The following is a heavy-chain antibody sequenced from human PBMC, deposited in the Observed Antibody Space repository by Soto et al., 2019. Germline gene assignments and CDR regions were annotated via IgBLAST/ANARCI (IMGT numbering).Heavy chain of an antibody. CDR3: ARSGGRLAEAGSNFDY. CDR2: MNPNSGNT. CDR1: GYTFTSYD. D-gene: IGHD6-13*01. V-gene: IGHV1-8*01. Sequence: ASVKVSCKASGYTFTSYDINWVRQATGQGLEWMGWMNPNSGNTGYAQKFQGRVTMTRNTSISTAYMELSSLRSEDTAVYYCARSGGRLAEAGSNFDYWGQGTLVTVSS. J-gene: IGHJ4*02.